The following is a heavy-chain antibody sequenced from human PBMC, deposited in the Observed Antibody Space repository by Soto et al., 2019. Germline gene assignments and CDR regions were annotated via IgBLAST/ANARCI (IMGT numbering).Heavy chain of an antibody. D-gene: IGHD1-26*01. CDR2: IYYSGST. J-gene: IGHJ6*02. Sequence: LETLSLTCTVSGGSISSSYYYWGWIRQPPGKGLEWIGSIYYSGSTYYNPSLKSRVTMSVDTSKNQFSLKLSSVTAADTAVYYCARRRVSRELRHYYYGMDVWGQGTTVTVSS. V-gene: IGHV4-39*01. CDR1: GGSISSSYYY. CDR3: ARRRVSRELRHYYYGMDV.